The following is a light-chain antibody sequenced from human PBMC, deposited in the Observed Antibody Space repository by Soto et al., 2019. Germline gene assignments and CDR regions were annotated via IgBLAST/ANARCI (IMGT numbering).Light chain of an antibody. J-gene: IGKJ1*01. Sequence: DIQITQSPSTLSASVGHRLTIXCRASQTISSWLAWYQQKPGKAPKLLIYKASTLKSGVPSRFSGSGSGTEFTLTISSLQPDDFATYYCQHYNSYWTFGQGTKVDIK. CDR2: KAS. CDR1: QTISSW. V-gene: IGKV1-5*03. CDR3: QHYNSYWT.